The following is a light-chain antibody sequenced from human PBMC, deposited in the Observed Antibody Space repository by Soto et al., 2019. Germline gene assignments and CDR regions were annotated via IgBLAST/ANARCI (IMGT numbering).Light chain of an antibody. CDR3: CSYGGDRI. Sequence: QSALTLPASVSGSPGQSIAISCTGTSSNVGGYNFVSWYQQHPGKAPKLLIYEVNKRPSGVSNRFSGSKSDNTASLTISGLQAEDEADYYCCSYGGDRIFGGGTKLTVL. V-gene: IGLV2-23*02. CDR2: EVN. J-gene: IGLJ2*01. CDR1: SSNVGGYNF.